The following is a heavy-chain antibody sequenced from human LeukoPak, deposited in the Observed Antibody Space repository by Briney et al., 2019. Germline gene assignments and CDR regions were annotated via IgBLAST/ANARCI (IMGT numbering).Heavy chain of an antibody. CDR1: GFTFRTIG. J-gene: IGHJ4*02. CDR3: ARDIWDRDYCYFDH. CDR2: IQNDGNKK. D-gene: IGHD3-3*01. V-gene: IGHV3-30*02. Sequence: GGSLRLSCVGSGFTFRTIGMHWVRQAPGKGLEWVAFIQNDGNKKDYADSVNGRFIISRDDSKNTVFLQMGSLRAEDTAVYYCARDIWDRDYCYFDHWGQGTLVTVFS.